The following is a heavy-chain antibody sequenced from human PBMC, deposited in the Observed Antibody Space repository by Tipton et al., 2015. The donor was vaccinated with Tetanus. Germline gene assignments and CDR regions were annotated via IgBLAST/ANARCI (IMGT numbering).Heavy chain of an antibody. CDR3: ATDRRGPGEVRGLDN. CDR1: GVSVTTYH. Sequence: TLSLTCNVSGVSVTTYHWSWIRQPPGKGLEWIGYITDTGRTNYSPSLRNRLTISIDTSKTHFSLRLDSVTAADTAVDYCATDRRGPGEVRGLDNWGQGTLVTVSS. J-gene: IGHJ4*02. V-gene: IGHV4-59*02. CDR2: ITDTGRT. D-gene: IGHD3-10*01.